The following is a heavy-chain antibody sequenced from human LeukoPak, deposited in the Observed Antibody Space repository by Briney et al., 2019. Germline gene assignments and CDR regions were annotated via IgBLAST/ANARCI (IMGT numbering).Heavy chain of an antibody. CDR1: GYTFTNYY. Sequence: ASVKVSCKASGYTFTNYYMHWVRQAPGQGLEWMGMINPSGGSTTFAQKFQGRVTMTRDTSMSTVYMELSSLTSEDTAVYYCARGQPLLSHFDYWGQGTLVTVSS. J-gene: IGHJ4*02. CDR2: INPSGGST. V-gene: IGHV1-46*01. D-gene: IGHD2-21*02. CDR3: ARGQPLLSHFDY.